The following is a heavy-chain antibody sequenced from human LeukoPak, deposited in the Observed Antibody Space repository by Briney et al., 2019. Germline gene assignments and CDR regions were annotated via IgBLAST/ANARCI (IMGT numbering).Heavy chain of an antibody. J-gene: IGHJ6*03. Sequence: SETLSLTCTVSGGSISSSSYYWGWIRQPPGKGLEWIGSIYYSGSTYYNPSLKSRVTISVDTSKNQFSLKLSSVTAADTAVYYCARTAKYSSGWHAYYYYMDVWGKGTTVTVSS. V-gene: IGHV4-39*07. D-gene: IGHD6-19*01. CDR1: GGSISSSSYY. CDR2: IYYSGST. CDR3: ARTAKYSSGWHAYYYYMDV.